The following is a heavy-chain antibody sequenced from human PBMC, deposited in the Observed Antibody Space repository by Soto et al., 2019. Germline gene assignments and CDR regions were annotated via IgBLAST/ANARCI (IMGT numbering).Heavy chain of an antibody. CDR3: AHRPIVGAAI. J-gene: IGHJ4*02. CDR1: GGSISNSNW. CDR2: IYHTGST. Sequence: SETLSLTCCVSGGSISNSNWWTWVRQPPGKGLEWIGEIYHTGSTNYNSSLMSRVTISLDKPNNQFSLKLSSVTAADTAVYYCAHRPIVGAAIWGQGTLVTVSS. V-gene: IGHV4-4*02. D-gene: IGHD1-26*01.